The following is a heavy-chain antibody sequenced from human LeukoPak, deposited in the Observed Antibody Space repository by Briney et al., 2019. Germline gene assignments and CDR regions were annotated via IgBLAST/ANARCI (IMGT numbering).Heavy chain of an antibody. D-gene: IGHD3-22*01. CDR1: GCTFSSYA. CDR2: SIPIFGTA. CDR3: ARADSSGYYFI. V-gene: IGHV1-69*06. J-gene: IGHJ4*02. Sequence: AVKVSCKASGCTFSSYAIIGVRQAPGQGREWMGRSIPIFGTANYAQKFQGRVTITADKSTSTAYMELSSLRSEDTAVYYCARADSSGYYFIWGQGTLVTVSS.